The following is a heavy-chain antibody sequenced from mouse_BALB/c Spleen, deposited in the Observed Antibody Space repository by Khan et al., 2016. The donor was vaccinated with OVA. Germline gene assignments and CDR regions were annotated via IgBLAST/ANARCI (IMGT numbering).Heavy chain of an antibody. CDR3: ARSTYRYAFVY. CDR2: IIYTGYT. V-gene: IGHV3-8*02. Sequence: EVQLVESGPSLVKPSQTLSITSGYWNWIRKFPGNKLEYMGYIIYTGYTYYNPSLKSRISITRHTSKNQYYLQLSSVTDEDTATYYCARSTYRYAFVYWGQGTLVTGSA. D-gene: IGHD2-12*01. CDR1: ITSGY. J-gene: IGHJ3*01.